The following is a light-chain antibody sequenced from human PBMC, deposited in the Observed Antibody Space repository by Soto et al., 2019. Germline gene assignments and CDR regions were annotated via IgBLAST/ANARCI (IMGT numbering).Light chain of an antibody. CDR3: QHYNSYSEA. CDR1: QTISSW. J-gene: IGKJ1*01. Sequence: DIQMTQSPYTLSGSVGDRVTITCRASQTISSWLAWYQQKPGKAPKLLIYKASTLKSGVPSRFSGSGSGTEFTLTISSLQPDDFATYYCQHYNSYSEAFGQAIKVDLK. V-gene: IGKV1-5*03. CDR2: KAS.